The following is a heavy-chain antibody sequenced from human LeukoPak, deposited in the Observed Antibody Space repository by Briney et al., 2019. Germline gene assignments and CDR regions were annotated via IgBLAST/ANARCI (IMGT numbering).Heavy chain of an antibody. V-gene: IGHV3-30*18. J-gene: IGHJ6*02. Sequence: GGSLRLSCAASGFTFSSYGMHWVRQAPGKGLEWVAVISYDGSNKYYADSAKGRFTISRDNSKNTLYLQMNSLRAEDTAVYYCAKEGYGSGSYPYRYYYYYYGMDVWGQGTTVTVSS. CDR2: ISYDGSNK. CDR3: AKEGYGSGSYPYRYYYYYYGMDV. D-gene: IGHD3-10*01. CDR1: GFTFSSYG.